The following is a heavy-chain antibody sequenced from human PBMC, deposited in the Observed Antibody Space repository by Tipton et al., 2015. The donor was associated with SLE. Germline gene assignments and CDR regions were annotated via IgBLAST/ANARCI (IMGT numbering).Heavy chain of an antibody. Sequence: TLSLTCTFSSDSISSYYWNWMRQPAGKGLEWIGRIFTSGTTHYNSSLNSGVSIAVDTSMNQFSLKVTSVTVADTAIYYCARRLISFWGIIANWGQGTLVTVSS. CDR3: ARRLISFWGIIAN. J-gene: IGHJ4*02. CDR2: IFTSGTT. CDR1: SDSISSYY. V-gene: IGHV4-4*07. D-gene: IGHD3-16*01.